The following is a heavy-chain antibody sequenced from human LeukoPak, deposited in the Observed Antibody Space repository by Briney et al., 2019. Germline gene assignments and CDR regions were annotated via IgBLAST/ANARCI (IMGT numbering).Heavy chain of an antibody. CDR1: GFTFSSYA. D-gene: IGHD2-2*01. CDR3: ARADIVVVPAAAPYYFDY. J-gene: IGHJ4*02. Sequence: GGSLRLSCAASGFTFSSYAMHWVRQAPGKGLEWVAVISYDGSNKYYADSVKGRFTISRDNSKNTLYLQMNSLRAEDTAVYYCARADIVVVPAAAPYYFDYWGQGTLVTVSS. V-gene: IGHV3-30-3*01. CDR2: ISYDGSNK.